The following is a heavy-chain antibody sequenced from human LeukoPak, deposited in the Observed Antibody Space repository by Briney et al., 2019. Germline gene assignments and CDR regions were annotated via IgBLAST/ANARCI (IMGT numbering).Heavy chain of an antibody. D-gene: IGHD1-26*01. CDR1: GYTFTGYY. V-gene: IGHV1-18*04. J-gene: IGHJ4*02. CDR2: ISAYNGNT. Sequence: ASVKVSCKASGYTFTGYYMHWVRQAPGQGLEWMGWISAYNGNTNYAQKLQGRVTMTTDTSTSTAYMELRSLRSDDTAVYYCARGPDSGSEGDFDYWGQGTLVTVSS. CDR3: ARGPDSGSEGDFDY.